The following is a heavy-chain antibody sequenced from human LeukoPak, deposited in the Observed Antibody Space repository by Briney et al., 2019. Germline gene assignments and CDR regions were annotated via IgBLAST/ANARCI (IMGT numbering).Heavy chain of an antibody. CDR1: GFTFTDYD. Sequence: GGSLRLSCAASGFTFTDYDMHWVRQAPGQGLEWMSGISCNSGSTSYADSVQGRFTISRDNAKNSAYLQLSRLRAEDMAVYYCGNEKGEVAFDSCGEGGLLAVSS. D-gene: IGHD5-24*01. J-gene: IGHJ4*02. V-gene: IGHV3-9*03. CDR3: GNEKGEVAFDS. CDR2: ISCNSGST.